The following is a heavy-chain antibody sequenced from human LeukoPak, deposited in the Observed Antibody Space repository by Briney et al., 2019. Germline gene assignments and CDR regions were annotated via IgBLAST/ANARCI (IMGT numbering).Heavy chain of an antibody. CDR3: AREDRYIYGPTLDY. CDR1: GFTFSHYW. J-gene: IGHJ4*02. Sequence: GGSLRLSCAASGFTFSHYWMHWVRQAPGKGRGWVSRINSDGNTTSYADSVKGRFTVSRDNAKNTLYLQMNSLRAEDTAVYYCAREDRYIYGPTLDYWGQGTLVTVSS. CDR2: INSDGNTT. D-gene: IGHD5-18*01. V-gene: IGHV3-74*01.